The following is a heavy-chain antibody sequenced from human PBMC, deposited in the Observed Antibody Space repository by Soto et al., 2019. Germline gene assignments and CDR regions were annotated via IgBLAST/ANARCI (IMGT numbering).Heavy chain of an antibody. CDR1: GFTFSSYS. D-gene: IGHD3-10*01. V-gene: IGHV3-21*01. J-gene: IGHJ6*03. CDR3: ARDRLGELGTIVYYYYMDV. CDR2: ISSSSSYI. Sequence: EVQLVESGGGLVKPGGSLRLSCAASGFTFSSYSMNWVRQAPGKGLEWVSSISSSSSYIYYADSVKGRFTISRDNAKNSLYLQMNSLRAEDTAVYYCARDRLGELGTIVYYYYMDVWGKGTTVTVSS.